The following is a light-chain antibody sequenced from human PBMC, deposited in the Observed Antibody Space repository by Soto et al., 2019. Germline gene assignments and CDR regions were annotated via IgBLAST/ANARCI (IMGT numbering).Light chain of an antibody. V-gene: IGKV3D-15*01. J-gene: IGKJ1*01. Sequence: EIVMTQSPATLSVSPGERATLSCRASQSVGSNLAWYQHNPGQAPRLLIYGASSRATGIPDRFSGRGSGTEFTLTISSLQPEDFATYYCQQGYSISWTFGQGTKVDIK. CDR3: QQGYSISWT. CDR1: QSVGSN. CDR2: GAS.